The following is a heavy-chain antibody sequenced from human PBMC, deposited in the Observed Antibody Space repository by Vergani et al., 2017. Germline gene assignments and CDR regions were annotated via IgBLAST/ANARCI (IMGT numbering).Heavy chain of an antibody. CDR2: IGTAGDT. CDR1: GFTFSTYD. J-gene: IGHJ1*01. CDR3: ARSYCSSTSCYPGVYFQH. D-gene: IGHD2-2*01. V-gene: IGHV3-13*01. Sequence: EVQLVESGGGLVQPGGSLRLSCAASGFTFSTYDMHWVRQATGKGLEWVSAIGTAGDTYYPGSVKGRFTISRENAKNSLYLQMNGLRAGDTAVYYCARSYCSSTSCYPGVYFQHWGQGTLVTVSS.